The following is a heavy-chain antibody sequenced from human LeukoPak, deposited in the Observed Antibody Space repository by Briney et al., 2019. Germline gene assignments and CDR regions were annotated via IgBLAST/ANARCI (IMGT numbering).Heavy chain of an antibody. D-gene: IGHD2-15*01. Sequence: SVKVSCKASGGTFSSYAISWVRQAPGQGLEWMGGIIPIFGTANHAQKFQGRVTITADESTSTAYMELSSLRSEDTAVYYCAVHVCSGGSCYSEDYGMDVWGKGTTVTVSS. CDR1: GGTFSSYA. V-gene: IGHV1-69*13. J-gene: IGHJ6*04. CDR3: AVHVCSGGSCYSEDYGMDV. CDR2: IIPIFGTA.